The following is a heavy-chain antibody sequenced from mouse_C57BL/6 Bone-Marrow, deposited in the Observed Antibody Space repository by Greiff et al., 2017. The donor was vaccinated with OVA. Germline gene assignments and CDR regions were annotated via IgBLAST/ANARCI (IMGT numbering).Heavy chain of an antibody. Sequence: VQLQESGAELVRPGTSVKVSCKASGYAFTTYLIEWVKQRPGQGLEWIGVINPGSGGTNDNEKFKGKATLTADKSSSTAYMQLSRLTSEDSAVYFGARSGGYDNYAGFAYWGQGTLVTVSA. CDR3: ARSGGYDNYAGFAY. CDR2: INPGSGGT. CDR1: GYAFTTYL. J-gene: IGHJ3*01. D-gene: IGHD2-1*01. V-gene: IGHV1-54*01.